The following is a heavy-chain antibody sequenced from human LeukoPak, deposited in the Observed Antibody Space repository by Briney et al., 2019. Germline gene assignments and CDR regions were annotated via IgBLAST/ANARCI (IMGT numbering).Heavy chain of an antibody. J-gene: IGHJ4*02. V-gene: IGHV3-15*01. CDR1: GFTFSNAW. CDR2: IKSKTDGGTT. D-gene: IGHD3-10*01. CDR3: TLPWGSGSYYDY. Sequence: GGSLRLSCAAPGFTFSNAWLNWVRQAPGKGLEWVGHIKSKTDGGTTDYAAPVKGRFTSSRDDSKNTLFLQMNSLKTEDTAVYYCTLPWGSGSYYDYWGQGTLVTVSS.